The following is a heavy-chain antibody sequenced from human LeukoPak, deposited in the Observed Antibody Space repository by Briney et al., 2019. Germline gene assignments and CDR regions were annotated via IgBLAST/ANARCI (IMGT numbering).Heavy chain of an antibody. CDR1: GGSISSSYW. Sequence: SETLSLTCAVSGGSISSSYWWSWVRQPPGKGLEWIGEINHSGSTNYNSSLKSRVAISIDKSKSHFSLKLSSVTAADTAVYYCAREVLDSSGHAADAFDIWGQGTMVTVSS. CDR2: INHSGST. J-gene: IGHJ3*02. CDR3: AREVLDSSGHAADAFDI. V-gene: IGHV4-4*02. D-gene: IGHD3-22*01.